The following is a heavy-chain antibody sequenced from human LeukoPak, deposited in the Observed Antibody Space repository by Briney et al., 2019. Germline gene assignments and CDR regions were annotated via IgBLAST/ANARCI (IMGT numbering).Heavy chain of an antibody. D-gene: IGHD3-10*01. J-gene: IGHJ4*02. CDR2: ISGSGGNT. CDR1: GFTVNTYA. CDR3: AKDRGRL. Sequence: GRSLRLSCAASGFTVNTYAMSWVRQAPGKGLEWVSGISGSGGNTYYADSVKGRFTISRDNSKNTLYLQMNSLRAEDTAVYYCAKDRGRLWGQGTLVTVSS. V-gene: IGHV3-23*01.